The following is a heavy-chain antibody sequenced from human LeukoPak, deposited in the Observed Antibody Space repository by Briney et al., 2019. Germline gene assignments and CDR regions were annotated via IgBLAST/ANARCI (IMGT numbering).Heavy chain of an antibody. CDR1: GYTFTSYY. Sequence: GASVKVSCKASGYTFTSYYMHWVRQAPGQGLEWMGIINPSGGSTSYAQEFQGRVTMTRDMSTSTVYMELSSLRSEDTAVYYCATEWELRSTTRDYWGQGTLVTVSS. V-gene: IGHV1-46*01. J-gene: IGHJ4*02. CDR2: INPSGGST. D-gene: IGHD1-26*01. CDR3: ATEWELRSTTRDY.